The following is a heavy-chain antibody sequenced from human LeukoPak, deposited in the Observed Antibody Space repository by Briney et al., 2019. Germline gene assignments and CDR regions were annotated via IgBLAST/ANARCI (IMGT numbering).Heavy chain of an antibody. J-gene: IGHJ3*02. CDR2: IIPIFGTA. V-gene: IGHV1-69*13. Sequence: GASVKVSCKASGGTFSSYAISWVRQTPGQGLEWMGGIIPIFGTASYAQKFQGRVTITADESTSTAYMELSSLRSEDTAVYYCAREASGYSYGYEIWGQGTMVTVSS. D-gene: IGHD5-18*01. CDR1: GGTFSSYA. CDR3: AREASGYSYGYEI.